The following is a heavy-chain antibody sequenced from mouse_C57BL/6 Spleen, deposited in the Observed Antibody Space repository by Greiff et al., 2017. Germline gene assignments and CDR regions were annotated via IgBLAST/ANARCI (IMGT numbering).Heavy chain of an antibody. D-gene: IGHD2-4*01. CDR3: ARHMDDYDVGYFDV. CDR1: GFSLTSYG. V-gene: IGHV2-6-1*01. J-gene: IGHJ1*03. CDR2: IWSDGST. Sequence: QVQLQQSGPGLVAPSQSLSITCTVSGFSLTSYGVHWVRQPPGKGLEWLVVIWSDGSTTYNSALKSRLSISKDNSKSQVFLKMNSLQTDDTAMYYCARHMDDYDVGYFDVWGTGTTVTVSS.